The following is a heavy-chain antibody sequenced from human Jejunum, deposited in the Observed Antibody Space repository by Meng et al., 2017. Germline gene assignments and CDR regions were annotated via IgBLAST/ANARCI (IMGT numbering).Heavy chain of an antibody. CDR2: ISHSGST. D-gene: IGHD4-17*01. V-gene: IGHV4-34*01. J-gene: IGHJ4*02. CDR1: GGSLKDFY. Sequence: QAQTQQWGAGLLKPSETLSLTCAVSGGSLKDFYWNWIRQPPGKGLEWIGEISHSGSTNYNPSLKSRVTISVDRSQNQLSLKLTSVSGTDTAVYFCARALGAYGDSGFAYWGQGALVTVSS. CDR3: ARALGAYGDSGFAY.